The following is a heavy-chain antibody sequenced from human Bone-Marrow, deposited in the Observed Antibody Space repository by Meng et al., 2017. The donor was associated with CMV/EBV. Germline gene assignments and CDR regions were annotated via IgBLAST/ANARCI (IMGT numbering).Heavy chain of an antibody. CDR3: ARAEAAARHWFDP. CDR2: INSDGSDT. CDR1: GFTFSSSW. D-gene: IGHD6-6*01. J-gene: IGHJ5*02. Sequence: GESLKISCAASGFTFSSSWMHWVRQAPGKGLVWVSHINSDGSDTKYADSVKGRFTISRDNAKNTLYLQMNTLRAEDTAVYYCARAEAAARHWFDPWGQGTLVNGAS. V-gene: IGHV3-74*03.